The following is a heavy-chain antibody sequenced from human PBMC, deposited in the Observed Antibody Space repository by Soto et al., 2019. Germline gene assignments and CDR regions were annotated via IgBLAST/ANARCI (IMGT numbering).Heavy chain of an antibody. Sequence: SETLSLTCAVSGGSISSSNWWSWVRQPPGKGLEWIGEIYHSGSTNYNPSLKSRVTISVDKSQNQFSLKLSSVTAADTAVYYCARDPHYYDSSGLGVDPWGQGTLVTVSS. J-gene: IGHJ5*02. V-gene: IGHV4-4*02. CDR2: IYHSGST. CDR1: GGSISSSNW. D-gene: IGHD3-22*01. CDR3: ARDPHYYDSSGLGVDP.